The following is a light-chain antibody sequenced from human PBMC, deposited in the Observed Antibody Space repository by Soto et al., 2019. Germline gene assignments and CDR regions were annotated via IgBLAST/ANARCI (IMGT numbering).Light chain of an antibody. CDR1: QSISSW. CDR2: DDS. Sequence: DIQMNKYPSTLCESVGDRVTITCRDSQSISSWLAWYQQKPGKDPKLLIYDDSSLESGVQSRFSGSGSGTEFTLTISRLEPEDFAVYYYPQYGSSLTLGHGTRLEIK. J-gene: IGKJ5*01. CDR3: PQYGSSLT. V-gene: IGKV1-5*01.